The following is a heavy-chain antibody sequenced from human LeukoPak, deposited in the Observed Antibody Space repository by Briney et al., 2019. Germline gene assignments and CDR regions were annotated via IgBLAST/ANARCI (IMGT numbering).Heavy chain of an antibody. CDR3: ARGGYSYGNRGNFCDY. V-gene: IGHV3-7*05. Sequence: GGSLRLSCAASRXTLSSYWMSWVRQAPGKGLEWVANIKEDGSEKYYVDSVKGRFTISRDNAKNSVFLQMSSLRAEDTAVYYCARGGYSYGNRGNFCDYWGQGILVTVSS. CDR1: RXTLSSYW. J-gene: IGHJ4*02. D-gene: IGHD5-18*01. CDR2: IKEDGSEK.